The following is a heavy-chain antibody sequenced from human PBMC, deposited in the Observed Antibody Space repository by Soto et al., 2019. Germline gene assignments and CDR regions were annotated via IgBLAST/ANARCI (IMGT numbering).Heavy chain of an antibody. CDR2: MYYNGNT. J-gene: IGHJ5*02. CDR3: ARHGYSSSWYRIDP. V-gene: IGHV4-39*01. CDR1: GGSFTSTNYF. Sequence: SETLSLTCTVSGGSFTSTNYFWGWIRQPPGKGLEWIGYMYYNGNTFYSPSLKSRVTISVDTSKNQFSLKLSSVTAADTAVYYCARHGYSSSWYRIDPWGQGTLVTVSS. D-gene: IGHD6-13*01.